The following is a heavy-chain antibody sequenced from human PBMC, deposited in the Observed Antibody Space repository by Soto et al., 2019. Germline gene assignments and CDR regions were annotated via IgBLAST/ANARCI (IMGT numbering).Heavy chain of an antibody. D-gene: IGHD3-3*01. CDR1: GFTFSSYG. CDR3: AKDVLRFLEWLAFYGMDV. CDR2: ISYDGSNK. J-gene: IGHJ6*02. Sequence: GESLKISCAASGFTFSSYGMHWVRQAPGKGLEWVAVISYDGSNKYYADSVKGRFTISRDNSKNTLYLQMNSLRAEDTAVYYCAKDVLRFLEWLAFYGMDVWGQGTTVTVS. V-gene: IGHV3-30*18.